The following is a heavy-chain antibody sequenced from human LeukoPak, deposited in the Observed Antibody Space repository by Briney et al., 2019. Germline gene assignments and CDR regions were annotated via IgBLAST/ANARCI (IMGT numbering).Heavy chain of an antibody. D-gene: IGHD3/OR15-3a*01. V-gene: IGHV1-2*02. J-gene: IGHJ4*02. CDR2: INPNSGGA. CDR1: GYSFTGYH. Sequence: ASVKVSCKASGYSFTGYHMHWVRQAPGQGLEWMGWINPNSGGANYAQKFQGRVTMTRDTSISTAYMELSRLRFDDTAVYYCAVGGTGYNTFDYWSQGTLVTVSS. CDR3: AVGGTGYNTFDY.